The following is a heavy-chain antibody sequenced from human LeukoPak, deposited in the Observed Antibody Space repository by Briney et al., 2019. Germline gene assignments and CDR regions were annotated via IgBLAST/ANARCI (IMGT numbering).Heavy chain of an antibody. CDR3: ARGRRDGYNLGY. Sequence: SGGSLRLSCAASGFTFSSYEMNWVRQAPGKGLEWVSSISSSSSYIYYADSVKGRFTISRDNAKNSLYLQMNSLRAEDTAVYYCARGRRDGYNLGYWGQGTLVTVSS. V-gene: IGHV3-21*01. D-gene: IGHD5-24*01. J-gene: IGHJ4*02. CDR2: ISSSSSYI. CDR1: GFTFSSYE.